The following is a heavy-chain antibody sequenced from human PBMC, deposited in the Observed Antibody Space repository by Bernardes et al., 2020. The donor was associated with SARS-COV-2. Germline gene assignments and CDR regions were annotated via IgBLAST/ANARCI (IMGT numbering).Heavy chain of an antibody. V-gene: IGHV2-5*02. CDR3: AHRLGGSWFYDAFDI. Sequence: SGPTLVKPTQTLTLTCTFSGFSLITSGVGVGWIRQPPGKALEWLALIYWDDDKRYSPSLKTRLTITKDTSKNQVVLTMTNMDPVDTATYYCAHRLGGSWFYDAFDIWGHGTMVTVFS. CDR2: IYWDDDK. J-gene: IGHJ3*02. D-gene: IGHD6-13*01. CDR1: GFSLITSGVG.